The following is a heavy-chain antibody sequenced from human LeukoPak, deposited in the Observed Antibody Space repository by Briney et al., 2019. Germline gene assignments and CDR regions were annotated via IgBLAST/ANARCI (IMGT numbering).Heavy chain of an antibody. V-gene: IGHV4-4*02. J-gene: IGHJ2*01. CDR1: GGSISSSNW. D-gene: IGHD5-24*01. CDR3: ARGDNYVFDV. CDR2: ISHDGST. Sequence: SETLSLTCTVSGGSISSSNWWSWVRQPPEKGLEWIGEISHDGSTNYNPSLRSRVTISVDKSNNHFSLKLTSVTAADTAMYYCARGDNYVFDVWGRGTLVSVSS.